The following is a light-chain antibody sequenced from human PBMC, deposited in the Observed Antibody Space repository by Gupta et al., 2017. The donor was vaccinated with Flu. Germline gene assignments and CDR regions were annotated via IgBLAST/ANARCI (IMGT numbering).Light chain of an antibody. Sequence: SPGNTASITCSGDVCEKKYTRWLRQKPGQAPVLIIYKDTDSPSGIPDRFSGSSAGTTVTLTISGAEVEDEGDYFCYSATDNIVMFGGGTNLTVL. CDR3: YSATDNIVM. V-gene: IGLV3-27*01. CDR2: KDT. J-gene: IGLJ3*02. CDR1: VCEKKY.